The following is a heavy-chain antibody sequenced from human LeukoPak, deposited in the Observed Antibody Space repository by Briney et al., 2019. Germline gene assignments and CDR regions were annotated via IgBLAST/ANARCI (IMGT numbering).Heavy chain of an antibody. Sequence: ASVKVSCKASGYTFTGYYMHWVRQAPGQGLEWMGWINPNSGGTNYAQKFQGRVTMTRDTSISTAYMELSRLRSDDTAVYYCARADSSSWWGSFDYWGQGTLVTVSS. J-gene: IGHJ4*02. CDR3: ARADSSSWWGSFDY. CDR1: GYTFTGYY. V-gene: IGHV1-2*02. D-gene: IGHD6-13*01. CDR2: INPNSGGT.